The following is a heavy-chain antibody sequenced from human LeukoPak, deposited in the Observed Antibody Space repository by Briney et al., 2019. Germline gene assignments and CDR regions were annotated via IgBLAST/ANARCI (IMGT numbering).Heavy chain of an antibody. J-gene: IGHJ4*02. CDR2: ISSSSSYT. CDR3: AAGTAADY. V-gene: IGHV3-11*03. Sequence: GGSLRLSCVVAGIPFSDFYMNWIRQAPGKGLEWISYISSSSSYTDYAESVKGRFTISRDNAKSALYLQMNDLRVEDTAVYYCAAGTAADYWGQGTLVIVSS. CDR1: GIPFSDFY. D-gene: IGHD6-25*01.